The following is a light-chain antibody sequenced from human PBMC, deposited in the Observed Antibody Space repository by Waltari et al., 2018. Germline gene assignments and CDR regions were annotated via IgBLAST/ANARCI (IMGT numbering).Light chain of an antibody. CDR3: RQYGSSPPIP. CDR2: GAS. V-gene: IGKV3-20*01. J-gene: IGKJ5*01. Sequence: EIVLTQSPGTLSLFPGERATIPCSTSQRVSSSYLAWYQQKHGQAPRLLIFGASSRATSIPDRFSSSSSWTDFTLTIIRLEPEDFAVYYCRQYGSSPPIPFGQGTRLVMK. CDR1: QRVSSSY.